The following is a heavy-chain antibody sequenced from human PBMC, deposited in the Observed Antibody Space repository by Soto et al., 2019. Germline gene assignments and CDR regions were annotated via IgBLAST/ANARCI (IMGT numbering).Heavy chain of an antibody. CDR3: SRPYCGSNSCHNWFDP. D-gene: IGHD2-2*01. CDR1: GYIFTDYY. CDR2: INLNSGGT. V-gene: IGHV1-2*02. J-gene: IGHJ5*02. Sequence: QVQLVQSGAEVKKPGASVKVSCKASGYIFTDYYMNWVRQAPGQGLEWMGWINLNSGGTNYAQKFQGRVTMTTDTSITTAYMELSGLRSDDTAVYYCSRPYCGSNSCHNWFDPWGQGTLVTVSS.